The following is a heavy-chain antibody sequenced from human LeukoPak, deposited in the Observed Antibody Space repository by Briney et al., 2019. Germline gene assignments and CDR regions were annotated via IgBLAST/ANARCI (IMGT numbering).Heavy chain of an antibody. CDR3: ARYVRARTYYYGMDV. Sequence: GASVKVSCKASGYTFTSYGISWVRQAPGQGLEWMGWISAYKGNTNYAQKLQGRVTMTTDTSTSTAYMELRSLRSDDTAVYYCARYVRARTYYYGMDVWGRGTTVTVSS. V-gene: IGHV1-18*04. CDR2: ISAYKGNT. J-gene: IGHJ6*04. D-gene: IGHD3-16*01. CDR1: GYTFTSYG.